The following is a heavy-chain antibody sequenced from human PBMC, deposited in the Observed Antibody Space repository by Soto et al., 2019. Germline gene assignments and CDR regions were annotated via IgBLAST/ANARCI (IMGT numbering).Heavy chain of an antibody. CDR1: CGSFSGYY. D-gene: IGHD5-18*01. Sequence: QVQLHQRGAGLLKPSATLSLTFAVYCGSFSGYYWSWIRQPPGKGLEWIGEINHRGSTNYNPSLNSRVTISVDTTMNQVSLKLSCLTAADTAVYDCAGGGDYGYPCYYGMDVWGQGTTVTVSS. J-gene: IGHJ6*02. CDR3: AGGGDYGYPCYYGMDV. V-gene: IGHV4-34*01. CDR2: INHRGST.